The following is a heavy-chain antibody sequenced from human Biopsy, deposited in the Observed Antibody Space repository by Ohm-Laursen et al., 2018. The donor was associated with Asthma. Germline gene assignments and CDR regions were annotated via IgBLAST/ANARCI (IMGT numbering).Heavy chain of an antibody. CDR2: ISYDGNHK. CDR3: AKRRGYSGHDNDY. J-gene: IGHJ4*02. CDR1: GFMFRSFG. Sequence: SLRPSCSATGFMFRSFGMHWVRQAPGKGLEWVAVISYDGNHKFYEDSVKGRFTISRDNSKNTLYLQMNSLRTEDTAVYYCAKRRGYSGHDNDYWGQGTLVIVSS. D-gene: IGHD5-12*01. V-gene: IGHV3-30*18.